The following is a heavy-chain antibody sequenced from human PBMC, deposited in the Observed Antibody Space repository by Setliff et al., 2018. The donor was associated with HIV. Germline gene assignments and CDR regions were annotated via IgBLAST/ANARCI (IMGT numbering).Heavy chain of an antibody. D-gene: IGHD2-8*01. CDR3: VRDRLLMLARDIFDP. Sequence: GRSLRLSCTASGFTLTNAWLTWVRQAPGKGLEWIARIKRKTDGGATDYAAPVKGRFTVSSDDSRNTLYLQMNSLKAEDSGVYYCVRDRLLMLARDIFDPWGQGTLVTVSS. J-gene: IGHJ5*02. CDR2: IKRKTDGGAT. CDR1: GFTLTNAW. V-gene: IGHV3-15*05.